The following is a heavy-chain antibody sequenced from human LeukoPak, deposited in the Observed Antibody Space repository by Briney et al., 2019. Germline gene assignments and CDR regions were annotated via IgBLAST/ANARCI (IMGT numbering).Heavy chain of an antibody. Sequence: SDSLSLICTVTGRSISLSSYFWDWICQPPGKGLEVVVTIYYGGTTYYNPSLKSRVPISVDTSRNQFSLKLSSVTATDTAVYYCARMIGDDAFDIWGQGTMVTVSS. V-gene: IGHV4-39*01. CDR3: ARMIGDDAFDI. CDR1: GRSISLSSYF. CDR2: IYYGGTT. J-gene: IGHJ3*02. D-gene: IGHD3-22*01.